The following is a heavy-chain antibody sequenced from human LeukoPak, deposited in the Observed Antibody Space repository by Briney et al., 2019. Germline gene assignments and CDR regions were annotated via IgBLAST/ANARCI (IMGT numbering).Heavy chain of an antibody. CDR1: GFTFRNYA. CDR3: ARNDYGTYYFDY. J-gene: IGHJ4*02. V-gene: IGHV3-30*04. Sequence: GGSLRLSCAASGFTFRNYAMHWVRQAPGKGLVWVAIISYDGSNKYYADSVRGRFTISRDNSKNTLYLQMNSLRAEDTAVYYCARNDYGTYYFDYWGQGTLVTVSS. D-gene: IGHD4-17*01. CDR2: ISYDGSNK.